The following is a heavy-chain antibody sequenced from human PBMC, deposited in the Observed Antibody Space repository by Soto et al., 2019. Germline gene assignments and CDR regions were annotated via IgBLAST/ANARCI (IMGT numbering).Heavy chain of an antibody. J-gene: IGHJ6*02. Sequence: QLQLQESGPGLVKPSETLSLTCTVSGGSISSSSYYWGWIRQPPGKGLEWIGSIYYSGSTYYNPSLKSRVTISXXPXKXXFSLKLSSVTAAYTAVYYCARHTAMDTYYYYGMDVWGQGTTVTVSS. CDR3: ARHTAMDTYYYYGMDV. V-gene: IGHV4-39*01. CDR1: GGSISSSSYY. D-gene: IGHD5-18*01. CDR2: IYYSGST.